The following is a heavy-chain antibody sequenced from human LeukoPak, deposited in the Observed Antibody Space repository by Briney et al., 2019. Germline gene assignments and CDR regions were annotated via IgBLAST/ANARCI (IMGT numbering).Heavy chain of an antibody. V-gene: IGHV4-61*02. CDR1: GGSISSGSYY. CDR2: IYTSGST. J-gene: IGHJ3*02. Sequence: PSETLSLTCTVSGGSISSGSYYWSWIRQPAGKGLEWIGRIYTSGSTNYNPSLKSRVTVSVDTSKNQFSLKLSSVTAADTAVYFCARGPYSYDSSGAFDIWGQGTMVTVSS. CDR3: ARGPYSYDSSGAFDI. D-gene: IGHD3-22*01.